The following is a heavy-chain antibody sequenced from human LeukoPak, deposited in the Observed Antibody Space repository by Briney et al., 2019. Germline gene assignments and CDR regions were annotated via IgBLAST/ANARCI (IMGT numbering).Heavy chain of an antibody. D-gene: IGHD6-13*01. CDR1: GFPFSSYW. Sequence: GGSLRLSCAASGFPFSSYWMSWVRQAPGKGLEWVANIKQDGSEKYYVDSVKGRFTISRDNAKNSLYLQMNSLRAEDTAVYYCASHSSTLDAFDIWGQGTMVTVSS. J-gene: IGHJ3*02. CDR2: IKQDGSEK. V-gene: IGHV3-7*01. CDR3: ASHSSTLDAFDI.